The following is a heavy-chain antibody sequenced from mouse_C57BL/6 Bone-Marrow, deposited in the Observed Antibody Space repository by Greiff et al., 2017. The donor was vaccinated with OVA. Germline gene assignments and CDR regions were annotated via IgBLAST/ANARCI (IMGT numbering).Heavy chain of an antibody. Sequence: EVQGVESGGGLVEPGGSLKLSCAASGFTFSSYTMSWVRQTPEKRLEWVATISGGGGNTYYPDSVKGRFTISRDNAKNTLYLQMSSLRSEDTALYYCARQEIYYYGTNYFDYWGQGTTLTVSS. CDR2: ISGGGGNT. D-gene: IGHD1-1*01. CDR3: ARQEIYYYGTNYFDY. V-gene: IGHV5-9*01. J-gene: IGHJ2*01. CDR1: GFTFSSYT.